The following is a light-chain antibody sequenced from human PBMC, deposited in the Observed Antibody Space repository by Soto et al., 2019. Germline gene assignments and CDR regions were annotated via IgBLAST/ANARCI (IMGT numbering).Light chain of an antibody. Sequence: QSVLTQPASVSGSPGQSITISCTGTSSDVGGYNYISWYQQHPGKAPKFIIYDVRNRPSGVSNRFSGSRSGNTASLTISVLQAEDEADYYCSSYTSSSTVIFGGGTKLTVL. CDR3: SSYTSSSTVI. CDR2: DVR. J-gene: IGLJ2*01. V-gene: IGLV2-14*01. CDR1: SSDVGGYNY.